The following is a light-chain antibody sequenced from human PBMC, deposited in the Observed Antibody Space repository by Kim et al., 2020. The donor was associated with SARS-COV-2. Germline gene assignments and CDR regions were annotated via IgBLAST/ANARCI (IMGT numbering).Light chain of an antibody. J-gene: IGLJ1*01. CDR1: TKVLDGINY. CDR2: DVS. Sequence: QSALTQPASVSGSPGQSVTISCIGITKVLDGINYVSWYQQHPGKAPKLIIYDVSHRPSGISNRFSGSKSGNTASLTISGLRAEDEANYFCTSYTTSSTIYVFGSGTEVTVL. CDR3: TSYTTSSTIYV. V-gene: IGLV2-14*03.